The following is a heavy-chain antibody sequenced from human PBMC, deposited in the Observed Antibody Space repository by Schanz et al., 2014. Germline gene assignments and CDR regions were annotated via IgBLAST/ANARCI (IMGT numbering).Heavy chain of an antibody. D-gene: IGHD1-1*01. Sequence: EVKMVESGGGLVQPGGSLRLSCAASGFIFGSSVMAWVRQAPGKGLEWVSGITGASDHIDYAESVKGRFTISRDNSKNTLYLQMDSLRAEDTAVYFCAKKVPAYNPFDSWGQGTLVTVSS. CDR1: GFIFGSSV. J-gene: IGHJ4*02. V-gene: IGHV3-23*04. CDR3: AKKVPAYNPFDS. CDR2: ITGASDHI.